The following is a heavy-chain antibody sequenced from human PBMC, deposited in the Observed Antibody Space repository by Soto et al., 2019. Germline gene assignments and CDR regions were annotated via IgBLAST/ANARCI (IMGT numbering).Heavy chain of an antibody. CDR2: VSPDNGNA. V-gene: IGHV1-8*01. Sequence: QVQVVQSRAEVKKPGASVKVSCKTSGYTFTDYDINWVRQAPGQGLEWMGWVSPDNGNAGYAQHFQGRVTLNSETSISTSYMELSSLTSEDTAVYYCEVTTGYWGQGTMVTVSS. J-gene: IGHJ4*02. D-gene: IGHD2-21*02. CDR1: GYTFTDYD. CDR3: EVTTGY.